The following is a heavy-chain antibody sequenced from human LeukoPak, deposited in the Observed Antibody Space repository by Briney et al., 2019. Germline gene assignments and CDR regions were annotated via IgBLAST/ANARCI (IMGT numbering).Heavy chain of an antibody. J-gene: IGHJ4*02. CDR2: ISGNKNYI. CDR3: ARDPHNPGPIDY. Sequence: GGSLRLSCVASGFTFSSYSMNWVRQAPGKGLEWVSSISGNKNYIYYADSVGGRFTISRDNARDSLFLQMDSLRAEDTGVYYCARDPHNPGPIDYWDQGTLVTVSS. V-gene: IGHV3-21*01. CDR1: GFTFSSYS.